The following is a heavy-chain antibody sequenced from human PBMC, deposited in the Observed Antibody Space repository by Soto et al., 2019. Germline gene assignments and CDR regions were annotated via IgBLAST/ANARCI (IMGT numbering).Heavy chain of an antibody. CDR3: ARGVLH. CDR2: ISYSGST. CDR1: GGSISSGGYY. J-gene: IGHJ4*01. V-gene: IGHV4-31*01. Sequence: QVQLQESGPGLVKPSQTLSLTCTVSGGSISSGGYYWSWIRQHPGTGLEWIGYISYSGSTYYNPSLNTLVTITEATTPSQSSLTPNPATAAATAVYYCARGVLHWGQGALVAVSS.